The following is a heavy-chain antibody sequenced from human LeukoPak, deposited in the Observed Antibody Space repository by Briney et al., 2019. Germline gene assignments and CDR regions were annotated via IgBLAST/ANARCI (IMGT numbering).Heavy chain of an antibody. CDR2: INQDGSEK. Sequence: GGSLRLSCVASGFTFSGHWMSWVRQAPGKGLEWVANINQDGSEKQYVDSVKGRFTISRDNDKNSLYLQMNSLRAEDTAVFYCARDFRDWSSYYIFDYWSQPSLVTVSS. V-gene: IGHV3-7*01. CDR3: ARDFRDWSSYYIFDY. CDR1: GFTFSGHW. J-gene: IGHJ4*02. D-gene: IGHD3-3*01.